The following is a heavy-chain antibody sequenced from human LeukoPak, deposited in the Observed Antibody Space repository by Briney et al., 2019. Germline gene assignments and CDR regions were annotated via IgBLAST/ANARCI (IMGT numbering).Heavy chain of an antibody. Sequence: SETLSLTCAVYGGSFSGYYWSWIRQPPGKGLEWIGEINHSGSTNYNPSLKSRVTISVDTSKNQFSLKLSSVTAADTAVYYCARGGGYDLWIGAYNWFDPWGQGTLVTVSS. D-gene: IGHD3-3*01. CDR3: ARGGGYDLWIGAYNWFDP. V-gene: IGHV4-34*01. CDR1: GGSFSGYY. J-gene: IGHJ5*02. CDR2: INHSGST.